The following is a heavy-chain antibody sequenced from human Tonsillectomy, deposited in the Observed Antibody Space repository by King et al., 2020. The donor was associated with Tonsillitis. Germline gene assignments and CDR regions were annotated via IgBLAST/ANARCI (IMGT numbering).Heavy chain of an antibody. Sequence: QLVQSGGGLVQPGGSLRLSCAASGFTFSSYWMSWVRQAPGKGLEWVANIKQDGSEKYYVDSVKGRFTISRDNAKNSLYLQMNSLRAEDTAVYYCGRILTTVTTSYWYFDLWGRGTLVTVSS. J-gene: IGHJ2*01. CDR3: GRILTTVTTSYWYFDL. CDR1: GFTFSSYW. CDR2: IKQDGSEK. D-gene: IGHD4-17*01. V-gene: IGHV3-7*01.